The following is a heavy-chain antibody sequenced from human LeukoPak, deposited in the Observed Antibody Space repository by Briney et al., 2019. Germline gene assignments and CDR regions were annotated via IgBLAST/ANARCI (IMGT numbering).Heavy chain of an antibody. CDR1: GGSFSDYY. J-gene: IGHJ6*02. D-gene: IGHD2/OR15-2a*01. Sequence: SETLSLTCAVYGGSFSDYYWIWIRQPPGKGLEWIGEINHSGSTNYNPTLKSRVTISVDTSKNQFSLKLSSVTAADTAVYYCARDRSEYYYYAMDVWGQGTTVTVSS. V-gene: IGHV4-34*01. CDR3: ARDRSEYYYYAMDV. CDR2: INHSGST.